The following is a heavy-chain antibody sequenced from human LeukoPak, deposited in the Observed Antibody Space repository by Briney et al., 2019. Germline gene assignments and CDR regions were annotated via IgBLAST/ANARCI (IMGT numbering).Heavy chain of an antibody. CDR2: IYTSGST. CDR1: GGSISSYY. J-gene: IGHJ4*02. CDR3: AREGDYGDYFDY. D-gene: IGHD4-17*01. V-gene: IGHV4-4*07. Sequence: SETLSLTRTVSGGSISSYYWSWIRQPDGKGLEWIGRIYTSGSTNYNPSLKSRVTMSVDTSKNQFSLKLSSVTAADTAVYYCAREGDYGDYFDYWGQGTLVTVSS.